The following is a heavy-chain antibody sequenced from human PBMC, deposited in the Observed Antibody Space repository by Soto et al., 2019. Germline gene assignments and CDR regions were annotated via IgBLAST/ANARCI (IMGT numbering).Heavy chain of an antibody. Sequence: QVQLVQSGAEVKKPGASVKVSCKASGYTFTSYVISWVRPAPGQGLEWMGWIRAYNENTNYAQKLQGRFTMTTDTTTSIVYLELRSLRSDDTAVYYCSRETSGSYKLIPILGGMDDWGQGTTFNVSS. CDR3: SRETSGSYKLIPILGGMDD. D-gene: IGHD1-26*01. V-gene: IGHV1-18*01. CDR1: GYTFTSYV. J-gene: IGHJ6*02. CDR2: IRAYNENT.